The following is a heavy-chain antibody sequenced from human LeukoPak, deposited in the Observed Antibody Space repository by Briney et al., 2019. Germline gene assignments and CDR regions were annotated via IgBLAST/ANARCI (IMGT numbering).Heavy chain of an antibody. CDR2: IYPGDSDT. V-gene: IGHV5-51*01. D-gene: IGHD3-22*01. J-gene: IGHJ3*02. CDR1: GYSFTSYW. Sequence: GESLKISCKGSGYSFTSYWIGWVRQMPRKELEWMGIIYPGDSDTRYSPSFQGQVPISADKSISTAYLEWSSLKASDNAMYYCARRGYYYDSSGYYGHDAFDIWGQGTMVTVSS. CDR3: ARRGYYYDSSGYYGHDAFDI.